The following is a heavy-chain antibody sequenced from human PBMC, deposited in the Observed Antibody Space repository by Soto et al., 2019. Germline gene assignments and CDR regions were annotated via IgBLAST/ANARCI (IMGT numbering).Heavy chain of an antibody. Sequence: PGESLKISCKGSGYSFSTYWIAWVRQMPGKGLELMVSIYRGDSDTRYSLSLQGQVTISADKSISNAYLQWSSLKASDTAIYYCARRPTAGGTMHXWGQGTTVTVS. CDR2: IYRGDSDT. D-gene: IGHD3-16*01. CDR1: GYSFSTYW. V-gene: IGHV5-51*01. J-gene: IGHJ6*02. CDR3: ARRPTAGGTMHX.